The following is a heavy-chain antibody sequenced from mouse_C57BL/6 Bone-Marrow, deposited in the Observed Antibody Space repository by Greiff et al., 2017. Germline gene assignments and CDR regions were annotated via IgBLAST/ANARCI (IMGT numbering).Heavy chain of an antibody. CDR1: GYTFTSYW. V-gene: IGHV1-61*01. D-gene: IGHD1-1*01. J-gene: IGHJ2*01. CDR2: IYPSDSET. CDR3: ARNGHFDY. Sequence: VQLQQPGAELVRPGSSVKLSCKASGYTFTSYWMDWVKQRPGQGLEWIGNIYPSDSETHYNQKFKDKATLTVDKSSSTAYMQRSSLTSEDSAVYYCARNGHFDYWGQGTTLTVSS.